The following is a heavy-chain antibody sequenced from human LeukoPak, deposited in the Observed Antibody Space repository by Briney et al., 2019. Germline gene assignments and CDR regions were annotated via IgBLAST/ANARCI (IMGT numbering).Heavy chain of an antibody. D-gene: IGHD2-2*02. CDR3: ARIYCSSTSCYKEGGDNWFDP. V-gene: IGHV4-59*11. CDR1: GGSISSHY. J-gene: IGHJ5*02. CDR2: IYYSGST. Sequence: KPSETLSLTCTVSGGSISSHYWSWIRQPPGKGLEWIGYIYYSGSTNYNPSLKSRATISVDTSKNQFSLKLSSVTAADTAVYYCARIYCSSTSCYKEGGDNWFDPWGQGTLVTVSS.